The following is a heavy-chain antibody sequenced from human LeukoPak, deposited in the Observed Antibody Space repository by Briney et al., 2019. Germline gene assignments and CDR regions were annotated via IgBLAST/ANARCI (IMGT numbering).Heavy chain of an antibody. V-gene: IGHV3-74*01. CDR3: VREYSSSSGRAFDM. Sequence: PGGSLRLSCAASGFTFSSYWMHWVRQAPGKGLVWVSRISTDGSSTNSADSVKGRLTISRDNAKNTLYLQMNSRRAEDTAVYYCVREYSSSSGRAFDMWGQGTMVTVSP. J-gene: IGHJ3*02. D-gene: IGHD6-6*01. CDR1: GFTFSSYW. CDR2: ISTDGSST.